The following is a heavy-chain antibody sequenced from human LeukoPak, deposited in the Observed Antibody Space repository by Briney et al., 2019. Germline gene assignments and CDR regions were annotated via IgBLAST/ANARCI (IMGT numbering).Heavy chain of an antibody. V-gene: IGHV4-34*01. J-gene: IGHJ4*02. Sequence: PSETLSLTCAVYGGSFSGYYWSWIRQPPGKGLEWIGEINHSGSTNYNPSLKSRVTISVGTSKNQFSLKLSSVTAADTAVYYCARGDRKVVVAATSFDYWGQGTLVTVSS. D-gene: IGHD2-15*01. CDR1: GGSFSGYY. CDR2: INHSGST. CDR3: ARGDRKVVVAATSFDY.